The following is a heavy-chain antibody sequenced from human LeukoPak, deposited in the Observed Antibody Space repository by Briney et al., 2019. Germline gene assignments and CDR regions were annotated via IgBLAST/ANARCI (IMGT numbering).Heavy chain of an antibody. D-gene: IGHD3-22*01. CDR2: IYYSGST. Sequence: ASETLSLTCTVSGGPVSSSYWSWIRQPPGRGLEWIGYIYYSGSTNYNPSLKSRVTISVDTSKSQFSLKLSSVTAADTAVYYCARGEHYYDSSGYYYVVDYFDYWGQGTLVTVSS. CDR1: GGPVSSSY. J-gene: IGHJ4*02. CDR3: ARGEHYYDSSGYYYVVDYFDY. V-gene: IGHV4-59*02.